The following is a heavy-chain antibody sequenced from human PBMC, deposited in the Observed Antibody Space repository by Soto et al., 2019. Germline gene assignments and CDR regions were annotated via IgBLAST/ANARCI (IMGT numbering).Heavy chain of an antibody. CDR3: AILTRTGSNFWGGYSRPPFVFDI. V-gene: IGHV4-4*02. J-gene: IGHJ3*02. D-gene: IGHD3-3*01. Sequence: SETLSLTCAVSGGSISSTNWWSWVRQPTGKGLEWIGEIYQSGSTNYNPSLKSRVIISVDRPQNQFSLNLISVTAADTAVYYCAILTRTGSNFWGGYSRPPFVFDIWGQGTLVTVSS. CDR1: GGSISSTNW. CDR2: IYQSGST.